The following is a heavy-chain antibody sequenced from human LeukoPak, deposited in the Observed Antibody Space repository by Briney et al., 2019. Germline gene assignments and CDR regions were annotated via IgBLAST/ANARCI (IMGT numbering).Heavy chain of an antibody. J-gene: IGHJ3*02. Sequence: GASVSVSCTASGYTFTSYDINWVRQAPGQGLEWIGWMNPNSGNTGYAQKFQGRVTITRNTSISTAYMELSSLRSEDTAVYYCASPLAYCSSTSCKGDDAFDIWGQGTMVTVSS. V-gene: IGHV1-8*03. CDR2: MNPNSGNT. CDR1: GYTFTSYD. D-gene: IGHD2-2*01. CDR3: ASPLAYCSSTSCKGDDAFDI.